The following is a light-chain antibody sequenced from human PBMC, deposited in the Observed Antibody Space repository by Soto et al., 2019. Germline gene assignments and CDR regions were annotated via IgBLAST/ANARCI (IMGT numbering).Light chain of an antibody. CDR3: AAWDGSLNGVV. J-gene: IGLJ2*01. CDR1: ISNIGGNT. V-gene: IGLV1-44*01. Sequence: QSVLTQPPSASGTPGQRVTISCSGSISNIGGNTVNWYQQLPGTAPKLLMYTNNQRPSGVPDRFSGSKSGTSASLAICGLQAEDEADYYCAAWDGSLNGVVFGGGTKLTVL. CDR2: TNN.